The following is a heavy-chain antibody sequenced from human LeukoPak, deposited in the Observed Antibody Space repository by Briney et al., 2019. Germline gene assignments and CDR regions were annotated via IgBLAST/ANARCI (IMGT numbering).Heavy chain of an antibody. CDR2: INTEGSRI. J-gene: IGHJ4*02. CDR3: AKDLLWFGELLYY. Sequence: GGSLRLSCAASGFTFSSYWMHWVRQAPGKGLVWVSRINTEGSRISYADSVKGRFTISRDNAKNTLYLQMNSLRAEDTAVYYCAKDLLWFGELLYYWGQGTLVTVSS. V-gene: IGHV3-74*01. CDR1: GFTFSSYW. D-gene: IGHD3-10*01.